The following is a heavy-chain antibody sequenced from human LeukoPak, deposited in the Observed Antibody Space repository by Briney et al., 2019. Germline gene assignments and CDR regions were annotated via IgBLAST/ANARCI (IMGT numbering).Heavy chain of an antibody. CDR1: GFTFSSYS. D-gene: IGHD5-18*01. V-gene: IGHV3-21*01. CDR3: ARGRIQLWRSDYYYMDI. Sequence: GGSLRLSCAASGFTFSSYSMNWVRQAPGKGLEGVSSISSSSSYIYYADSVKGRFTISRDNAKNSLYLQMNSLRAEDTAVYYCARGRIQLWRSDYYYMDIWGKGTTVTVSS. J-gene: IGHJ6*03. CDR2: ISSSSSYI.